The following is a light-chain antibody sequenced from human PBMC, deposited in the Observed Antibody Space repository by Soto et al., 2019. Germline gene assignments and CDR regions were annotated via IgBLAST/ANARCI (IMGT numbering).Light chain of an antibody. V-gene: IGKV1-17*01. Sequence: DLLMTQSPSSLSASVGDRVTITCRASQGIGGDAGWYQQRPGKPPKRLLYATSTLQSGIPSRFSGGEFGTEFTLTISSLQPEDFATYYCVQHNSYPRTFGQGTRVEMK. CDR3: VQHNSYPRT. CDR1: QGIGGD. CDR2: ATS. J-gene: IGKJ1*01.